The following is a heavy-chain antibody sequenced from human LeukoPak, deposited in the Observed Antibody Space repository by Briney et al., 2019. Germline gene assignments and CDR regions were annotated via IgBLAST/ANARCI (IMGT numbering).Heavy chain of an antibody. Sequence: GGSLRLSCAASGFTFSSYAMHWVRQAPGKGLEWVAVISYDGSNKYYADSVKGRFTISRDNSKNTLYLQMNSLRAEDTAVYYCARASGDDSAYYFDYWGQGTPVTVSS. D-gene: IGHD3-22*01. CDR2: ISYDGSNK. V-gene: IGHV3-30-3*01. CDR1: GFTFSSYA. CDR3: ARASGDDSAYYFDY. J-gene: IGHJ4*02.